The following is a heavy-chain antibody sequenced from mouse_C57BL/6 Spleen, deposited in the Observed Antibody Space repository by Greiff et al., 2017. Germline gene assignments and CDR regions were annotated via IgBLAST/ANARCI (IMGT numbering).Heavy chain of an antibody. CDR2: INPNNGGT. CDR1: GYTFTDYN. V-gene: IGHV1-18*01. D-gene: IGHD2-4*01. CDR3: ARSSMIKDYFDY. Sequence: EVKVEESGPELVKPGASVKIPCKASGYTFTDYNMDWVKQSHGKSLEWIRDINPNNGGTIYNQKFKGKATLTVDKSSSTAYMELRSLTSEDTAVYYCARSSMIKDYFDYWGQGTTLTVSS. J-gene: IGHJ2*01.